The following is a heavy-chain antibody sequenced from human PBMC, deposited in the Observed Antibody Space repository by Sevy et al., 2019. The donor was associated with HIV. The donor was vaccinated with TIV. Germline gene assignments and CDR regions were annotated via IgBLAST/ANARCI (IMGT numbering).Heavy chain of an antibody. D-gene: IGHD6-19*01. CDR3: ARGATSGWDYFDS. J-gene: IGHJ4*02. CDR1: GFTFSNYK. CDR2: ISGLSNYI. V-gene: IGHV3-21*06. Sequence: GGSLRISCVASGFTFSNYKINWVRQPPGKGLEWVTYISGLSNYIYYADSLGGRFTISRDNAKSSVYLQMNSLRTEDTALYYCARGATSGWDYFDSWGQGTLVTVSS.